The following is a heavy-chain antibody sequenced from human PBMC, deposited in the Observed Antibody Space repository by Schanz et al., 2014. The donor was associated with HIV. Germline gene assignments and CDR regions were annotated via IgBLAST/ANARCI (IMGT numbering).Heavy chain of an antibody. Sequence: QVQLVESGGGVVQPGRSLRLSCAVSGFTFSNYAMNWVRQAPGKGLEWVAVISFDGSNKYYADSVKGRFTISRDNSKNMLFLQMNSLRAEDTAVYYCAKDISNYYDSSAFDYWGQGTLVSVPS. CDR3: AKDISNYYDSSAFDY. J-gene: IGHJ4*02. V-gene: IGHV3-30*04. CDR1: GFTFSNYA. CDR2: ISFDGSNK. D-gene: IGHD3-22*01.